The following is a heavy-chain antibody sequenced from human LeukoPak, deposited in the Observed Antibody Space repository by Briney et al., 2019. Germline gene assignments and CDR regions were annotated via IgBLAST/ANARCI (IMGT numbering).Heavy chain of an antibody. CDR1: GFTFTNAW. D-gene: IGHD2-15*01. CDR3: ARSPVVLVAATDY. J-gene: IGHJ4*02. V-gene: IGHV3-7*01. CDR2: IKQDGSEK. Sequence: GGSLRLSCAASGFTFTNAWMSWVRQAPGKGLEWVANIKQDGSEKYYVDSVKGRFTISRDNAKNSLYLQMNSLRAEDTAVYYCARSPVVLVAATDYCSQGTLVTVSS.